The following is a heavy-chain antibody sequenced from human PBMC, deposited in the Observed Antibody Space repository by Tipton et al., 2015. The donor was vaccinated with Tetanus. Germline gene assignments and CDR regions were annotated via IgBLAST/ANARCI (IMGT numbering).Heavy chain of an antibody. CDR1: GFTFSTYD. CDR3: ARERLSAANGVGWDV. J-gene: IGHJ6*02. V-gene: IGHV3-13*01. D-gene: IGHD2-2*01. Sequence: SLRLSCEASGFTFSTYDMHWVRQATGKGLEWVSAIGTTGATYYSGSVEGRFTGSRENAKNSLYLQMNSLRVGDTAVYYCARERLSAANGVGWDVWGQGTTVSVSS. CDR2: IGTTGAT.